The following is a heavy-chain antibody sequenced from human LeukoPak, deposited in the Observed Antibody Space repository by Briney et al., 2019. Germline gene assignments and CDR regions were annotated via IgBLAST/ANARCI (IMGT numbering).Heavy chain of an antibody. CDR3: ARPLDLGYCSSTSCYAFDI. J-gene: IGHJ3*02. D-gene: IGHD2-2*01. CDR1: GGSISSSSYY. CDR2: IYYSGST. V-gene: IGHV4-39*01. Sequence: SETLSLTCTVSGGSISSSSYYWGWIRQPPGKGLGWIGSIYYSGSTYYNPSLKSRVTISVDTSKNQFSLKLSSVTAADTAVYYCARPLDLGYCSSTSCYAFDIWGQGTMVTVSS.